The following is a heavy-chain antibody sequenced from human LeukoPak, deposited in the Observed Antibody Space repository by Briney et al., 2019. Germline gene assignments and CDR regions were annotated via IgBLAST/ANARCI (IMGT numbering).Heavy chain of an antibody. CDR3: ARSWYSSSPYFDY. J-gene: IGHJ4*02. V-gene: IGHV1-2*06. CDR1: GYTFTGYY. CDR2: INPNSGGT. Sequence: ASVNVSCKASGYTFTGYYMHWVRQAPGQGLEWMGRINPNSGGTNYAQKFQGRVTMTRDTSISTAYMELSRLRSDDTAVYYCARSWYSSSPYFDYWGQGTLVTVSS. D-gene: IGHD6-6*01.